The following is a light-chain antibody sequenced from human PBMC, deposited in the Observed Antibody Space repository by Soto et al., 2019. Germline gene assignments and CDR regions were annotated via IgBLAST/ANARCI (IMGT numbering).Light chain of an antibody. J-gene: IGLJ1*01. CDR2: DVT. CDR1: SSDVGSNNY. V-gene: IGLV2-14*01. CDR3: SSFTGSSYV. Sequence: QSALTQPASVSGSPGQSITISCTGTSSDVGSNNYVSWYQQNPGKAPKLIICDVTDRPSGVSNRFSGSKSGNTASLTISGLQADDEADYYCSSFTGSSYVFGTGTKVTVL.